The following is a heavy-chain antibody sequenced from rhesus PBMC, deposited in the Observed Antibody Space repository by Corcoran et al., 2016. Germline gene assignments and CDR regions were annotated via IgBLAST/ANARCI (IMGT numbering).Heavy chain of an antibody. CDR3: ATYGSSYYYFDY. J-gene: IGHJ4*01. CDR1: GFTFSRSA. CDR2: IRSKSNNYET. D-gene: IGHD4-29*01. Sequence: EVQLVESGGGLVQPGGSLRLSCAASGFTFSRSAMHWVRQASGKGLELVGCIRSKSNNYETGYAASVKGRFTISRDDSKNTAYLQMNSLKTEDTAVYYCATYGSSYYYFDYWGQGVLVTVSS. V-gene: IGHV3-118*01.